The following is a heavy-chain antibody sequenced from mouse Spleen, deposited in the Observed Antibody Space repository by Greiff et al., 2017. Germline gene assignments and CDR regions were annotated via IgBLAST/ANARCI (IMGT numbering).Heavy chain of an antibody. Sequence: EVQLVESGGDLVKPGGSLKLSCAASGFTFSSYGMSWVRQTPDKRLEWVATISSGGSYTYYPDSVKGRFTISRDNAKNTLYLQMSSLKSEDTAMYYCARWPGTDWYFDVWGAGTTVTVSS. CDR1: GFTFSSYG. CDR3: ARWPGTDWYFDV. J-gene: IGHJ1*01. V-gene: IGHV5-6*01. CDR2: ISSGGSYT. D-gene: IGHD3-3*01.